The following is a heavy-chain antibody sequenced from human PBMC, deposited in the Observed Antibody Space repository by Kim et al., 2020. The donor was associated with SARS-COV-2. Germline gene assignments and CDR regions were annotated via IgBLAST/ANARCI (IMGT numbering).Heavy chain of an antibody. CDR2: IWYDGSNK. J-gene: IGHJ3*02. CDR3: ARDSLGYNWNDVSFAFDI. CDR1: GFTFSSYG. Sequence: GGSLRLSCAASGFTFSSYGMHWVRQAPGKGLEWVAVIWYDGSNKYYADSVKGRFTISRDNSKNTLYLQMNSLRAEDTAVYYCARDSLGYNWNDVSFAFDIWGQGTMVTVSS. D-gene: IGHD1-20*01. V-gene: IGHV3-33*01.